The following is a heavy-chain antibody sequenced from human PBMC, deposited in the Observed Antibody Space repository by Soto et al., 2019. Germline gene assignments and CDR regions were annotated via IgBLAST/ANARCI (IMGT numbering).Heavy chain of an antibody. J-gene: IGHJ2*01. D-gene: IGHD1-1*01. CDR3: VRGIPFQYSNNWLHWYFDL. CDR1: GFVYNTYA. CDR2: IWNDGSKK. Sequence: VQLVESGGGVVQPGMSLRLSCAASGFVYNTYAMHWVRLSPGKGLEWVALIWNDGSKKYYVDSVKGRFTISRDNSQNTLSLQMDSLRGEDTAVYFCVRGIPFQYSNNWLHWYFDLWGRGTQGTVSS. V-gene: IGHV3-33*01.